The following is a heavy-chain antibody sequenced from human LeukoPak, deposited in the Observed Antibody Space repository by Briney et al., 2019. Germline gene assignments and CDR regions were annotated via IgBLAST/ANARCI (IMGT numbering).Heavy chain of an antibody. V-gene: IGHV3-53*01. J-gene: IGHJ6*02. CDR2: IYSGGST. D-gene: IGHD3-10*01. CDR1: GFTVSSNY. CDR3: AGPSGRPLYYGMDV. Sequence: GGSLRLSCAASGFTVSSNYMSWVREAPGKGLEWVSVIYSGGSTYYADSVKGRFTISRDNSKNTLYLQMNSLRAEDTAVYYCAGPSGRPLYYGMDVWGQGTTVTVSS.